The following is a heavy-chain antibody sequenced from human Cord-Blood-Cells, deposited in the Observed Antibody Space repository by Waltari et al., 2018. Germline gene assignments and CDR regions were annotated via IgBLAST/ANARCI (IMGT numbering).Heavy chain of an antibody. CDR3: ARGVAAAGSPYFDY. CDR1: VGSFSGYY. CDR2: INHSGST. Sequence: QVQLQPWAAGLLQPSDTMSLTWGVYVGSFSGYYWRWIRQPPGKGLEWIGEINHSGSTNYNPSLKSRVTISVDTSKNQFSLKLSSVTAADTAVYYCARGVAAAGSPYFDYWGQGTLVTVSS. V-gene: IGHV4-34*01. D-gene: IGHD6-13*01. J-gene: IGHJ4*02.